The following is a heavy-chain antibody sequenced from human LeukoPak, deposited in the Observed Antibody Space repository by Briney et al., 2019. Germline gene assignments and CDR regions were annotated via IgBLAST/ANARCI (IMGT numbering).Heavy chain of an antibody. CDR2: INPSGGST. D-gene: IGHD3-10*01. J-gene: IGHJ4*02. Sequence: ASVKVSCKASGYTFTSYYMHWVRQAPGQGLEWMGIINPSGGSTSYAHKFHGRVTMTRDTSTSTVYMELSSLRSEDTAVYYCARGGGLYGSGSYYSYFDYWGQGTLVTVSS. CDR3: ARGGGLYGSGSYYSYFDY. CDR1: GYTFTSYY. V-gene: IGHV1-46*01.